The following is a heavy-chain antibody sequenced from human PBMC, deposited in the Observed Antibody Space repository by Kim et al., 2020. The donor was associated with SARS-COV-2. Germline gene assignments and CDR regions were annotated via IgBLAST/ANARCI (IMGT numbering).Heavy chain of an antibody. CDR3: GRSDYGNNQVDF. D-gene: IGHD4-17*01. Sequence: GGSLRLSCAVSGFTFRNYYMNWLRQAPGKGLEWISYISRSSETTYYADSVRGRFTISRDNAKNSLYLQMNSLRVEDMAVYYCGRSDYGNNQVDFCGEGT. CDR1: GFTFRNYY. V-gene: IGHV3-48*04. J-gene: IGHJ4*02. CDR2: ISRSSETT.